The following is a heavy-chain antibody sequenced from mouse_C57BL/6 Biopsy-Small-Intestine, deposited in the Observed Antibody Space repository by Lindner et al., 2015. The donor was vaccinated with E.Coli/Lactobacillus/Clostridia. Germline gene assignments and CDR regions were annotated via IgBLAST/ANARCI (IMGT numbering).Heavy chain of an antibody. CDR2: IYPGDGDT. CDR1: GYAFSNSW. D-gene: IGHD2-3*01. CDR3: ARGDGYYFDY. V-gene: IGHV1-82*01. Sequence: VQLQESGPELVKPGASVKISCKASGYAFSNSWMNWMKQRPGQGLEWIGRIYPGDGDTNYSGKFKGKATLTADKSSTTAYTQLSSLTSEDSAVYFCARGDGYYFDYWGQGTTLTVSS. J-gene: IGHJ2*01.